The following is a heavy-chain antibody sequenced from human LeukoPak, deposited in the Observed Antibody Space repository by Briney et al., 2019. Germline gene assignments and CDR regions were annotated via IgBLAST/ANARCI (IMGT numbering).Heavy chain of an antibody. CDR3: ASVGGGSSAFDI. D-gene: IGHD1-26*01. Sequence: ASVKVSCKASGYTFTSYYMHWVRQAPGQGLEGMGIINPSGGSTSYAQKFQGRVTMTRDMSTSTVYMELSSLRSEDTAVYYCASVGGGSSAFDIWGQGTMVTVSS. V-gene: IGHV1-46*01. CDR2: INPSGGST. J-gene: IGHJ3*02. CDR1: GYTFTSYY.